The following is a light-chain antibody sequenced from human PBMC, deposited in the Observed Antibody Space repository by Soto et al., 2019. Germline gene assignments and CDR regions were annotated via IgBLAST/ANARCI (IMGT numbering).Light chain of an antibody. CDR1: QSVSSY. CDR2: DAS. V-gene: IGKV3-11*01. Sequence: EIVLTQSPGTLSLSPGARAPLSCRARQSVSSYLAWYQQKPGQAPRLLIYDASNRATGIPARFSGSGSGTDFTLTISSLEPEDFAVYYCQQRSNWPPSITFGQGTRLEIK. J-gene: IGKJ5*01. CDR3: QQRSNWPPSIT.